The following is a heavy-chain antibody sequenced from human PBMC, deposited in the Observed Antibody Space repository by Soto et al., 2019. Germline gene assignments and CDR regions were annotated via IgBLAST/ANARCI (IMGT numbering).Heavy chain of an antibody. J-gene: IGHJ4*02. V-gene: IGHV3-23*01. CDR1: GFTFSSYD. Sequence: EVQLLESGGGLVQPGGSLRLSCVGSGFTFSSYDMTWVRQAPGKGLAWVSSFSFYGRRDNTYYADSVKGRFTISRDNSRNTVYLQMDNLRVEDTAVYYCAKSLYSDNCGPNDHWGQGTLVTGSS. CDR2: FSFYGRRDNT. CDR3: AKSLYSDNCGPNDH. D-gene: IGHD1-1*01.